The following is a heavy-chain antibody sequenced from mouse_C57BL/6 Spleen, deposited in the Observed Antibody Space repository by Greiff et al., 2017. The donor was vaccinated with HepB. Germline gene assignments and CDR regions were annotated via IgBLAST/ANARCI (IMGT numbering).Heavy chain of an antibody. D-gene: IGHD2-4*01. CDR2: IYPGSGNT. CDR1: GYTFTDYY. Sequence: QVQLKESGAELVRPGASVKLSCKASGYTFTDYYINWVKQRPGQGLEWIARIYPGSGNTYYNEKFKGKATLTAEKSSSTAYMQLSSLTSEDSAVYFCARNDYDLYYFDYWGQGTTLTVSS. CDR3: ARNDYDLYYFDY. J-gene: IGHJ2*01. V-gene: IGHV1-76*01.